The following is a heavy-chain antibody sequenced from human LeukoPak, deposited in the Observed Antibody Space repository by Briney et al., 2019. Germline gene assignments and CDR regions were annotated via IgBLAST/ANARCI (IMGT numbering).Heavy chain of an antibody. V-gene: IGHV3-30*04. CDR2: ISYDVSNK. CDR3: ARDRPIVVVVAATGEFDY. D-gene: IGHD2-15*01. J-gene: IGHJ4*02. Sequence: PGRSLRLSCAASGFTFSSYAMHWVRQAPGKGLEWVAVISYDVSNKYYADSVKARFTISRDNSKNKLYLKMTSLRAEDTAVYSCARDRPIVVVVAATGEFDYWGQGTLVTVSS. CDR1: GFTFSSYA.